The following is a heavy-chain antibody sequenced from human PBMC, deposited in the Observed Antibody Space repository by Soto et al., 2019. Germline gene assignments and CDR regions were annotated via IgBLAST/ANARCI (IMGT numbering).Heavy chain of an antibody. V-gene: IGHV1-69*13. CDR2: IIPIFGTA. J-gene: IGHJ6*02. Sequence: ASVKVSCKASGCTFSSYAISWVRQAPGQGLEWMGGIIPIFGTANYAQKFQGRVTITADESTSTAYMELSSLRSEDTAVYYCARAQSASSWYYYYGMDVWGQGTTVTVSS. CDR1: GCTFSSYA. CDR3: ARAQSASSWYYYYGMDV.